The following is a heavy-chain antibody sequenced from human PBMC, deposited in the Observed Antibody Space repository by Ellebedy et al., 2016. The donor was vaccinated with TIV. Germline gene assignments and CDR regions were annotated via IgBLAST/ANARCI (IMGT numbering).Heavy chain of an antibody. CDR2: IWYDGSNK. D-gene: IGHD3-3*01. V-gene: IGHV3-33*01. CDR3: AGGMGLLSGGFPLDY. Sequence: GESLKISCSASGFTFSTYGMHWVRQAPGKGLEWVAVIWYDGSNKYYADSVKGRFTISSDNSNNTLYLQLNSRGAEDTAVYYCAGGMGLLSGGFPLDYWGQGTLVTVSS. J-gene: IGHJ4*02. CDR1: GFTFSTYG.